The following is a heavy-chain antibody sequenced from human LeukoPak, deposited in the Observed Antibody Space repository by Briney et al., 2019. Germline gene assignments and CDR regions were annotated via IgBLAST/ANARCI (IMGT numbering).Heavy chain of an antibody. Sequence: PGGSLRLSCAASGFTFSTYWMSWARQPPGKGLEWIGYIYYSGTTNYNPSLKSRVTISVDTSKNQFSLKLTSVTAADTAVYYCARAYSGTLPAKDWGQGTLVTVSS. CDR3: ARAYSGTLPAKD. D-gene: IGHD1-26*01. CDR1: GFTFSTYW. CDR2: IYYSGTT. V-gene: IGHV4-59*01. J-gene: IGHJ4*02.